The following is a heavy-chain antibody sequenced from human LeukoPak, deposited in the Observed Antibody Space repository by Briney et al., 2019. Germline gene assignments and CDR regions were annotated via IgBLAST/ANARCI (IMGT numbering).Heavy chain of an antibody. D-gene: IGHD6-13*01. J-gene: IGHJ4*02. CDR1: GEFFGGSY. Sequence: TSETLSLTCTVHGEFFGGSYWNWIRQSPGKGLEWIGEINHSGNTNYNPSLKSRVTISVDTSQKQFSLRLSSVTAADTAVYYCARGLYLTTRGGAAAGFLDYWGQGTLVTVSS. CDR3: ARGLYLTTRGGAAAGFLDY. CDR2: INHSGNT. V-gene: IGHV4-34*01.